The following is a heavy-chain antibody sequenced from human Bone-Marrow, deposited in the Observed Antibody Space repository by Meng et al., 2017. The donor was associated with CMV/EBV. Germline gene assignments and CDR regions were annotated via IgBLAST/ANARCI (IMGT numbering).Heavy chain of an antibody. CDR1: GFTFSSYE. CDR2: ISSSGSTT. D-gene: IGHD4-17*01. V-gene: IGHV3-48*03. Sequence: GESLKISCAASGFTFSSYEMNWVRQAPGKGLEWVSYISSSGSTTYYADSVKGRFTIFRDNAKNSLYLQMNSLRAEDTAVYYCARDRANDYGDINWYDPWGQGTRVTGSS. CDR3: ARDRANDYGDINWYDP. J-gene: IGHJ5*02.